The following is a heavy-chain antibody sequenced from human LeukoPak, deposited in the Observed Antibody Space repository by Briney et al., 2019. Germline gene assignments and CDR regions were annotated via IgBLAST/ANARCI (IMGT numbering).Heavy chain of an antibody. CDR1: GFTVSSNE. Sequence: PGGSLRLSCAASGFTVSSNEMSWVRQAPGEGLEWVSSISSSSSYIYYADSVKGRFTISRDNAENTLYLQMNSLRVEDTAVYYCARGHVAGSDRHWDYWGQGALVTVSS. J-gene: IGHJ4*02. CDR3: ARGHVAGSDRHWDY. V-gene: IGHV3-21*01. CDR2: ISSSSSYI. D-gene: IGHD6-19*01.